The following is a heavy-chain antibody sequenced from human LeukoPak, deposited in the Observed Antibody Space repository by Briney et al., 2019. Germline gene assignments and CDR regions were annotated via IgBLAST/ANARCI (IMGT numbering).Heavy chain of an antibody. CDR2: IYYSGST. J-gene: IGHJ5*02. Sequence: SETLSLTCTVSGGSISSYSWSWSRQPPGKGLEWIGYIYYSGSTNYNPSLKSRVTISVDTSKNQFSLKLSSVTAADTAVYYCAAYTYCGGDCYSSWFDPWGQGTLITVSS. V-gene: IGHV4-59*01. CDR1: GGSISSYS. CDR3: AAYTYCGGDCYSSWFDP. D-gene: IGHD2-21*02.